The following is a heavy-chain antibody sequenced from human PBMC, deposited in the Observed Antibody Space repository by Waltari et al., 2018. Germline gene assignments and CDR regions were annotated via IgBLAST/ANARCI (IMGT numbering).Heavy chain of an antibody. CDR1: GFPFSTYW. CDR3: TKGGHVDF. V-gene: IGHV3-7*01. J-gene: IGHJ4*02. D-gene: IGHD3-10*01. CDR2: IKPDGSET. Sequence: EVQLVESGGGLVQPGGSLRRPCVAYGFPFSTYWMTWVRQAPGKGLEWGGNIKPDGSETYYVESVKGRFTISKDNAKNSLYLQMNNLRAEDTAVYYCTKGGHVDFCGPGSLVTVSS.